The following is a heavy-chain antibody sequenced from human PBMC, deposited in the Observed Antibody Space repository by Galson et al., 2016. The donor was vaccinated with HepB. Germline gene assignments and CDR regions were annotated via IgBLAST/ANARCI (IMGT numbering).Heavy chain of an antibody. J-gene: IGHJ4*02. CDR1: GFTFSSYW. CDR2: IESDGGDT. CDR3: ARSTRGYHD. V-gene: IGHV3-74*01. Sequence: SLRLSCAASGFTFSSYWMHWVRQAPGKGLVWVSRIESDGGDTIYADPVKGRFTISRDNAKKTLYLQMNSLRAEDTAVYYCARSTRGYHDWGQGTLVTVSS. D-gene: IGHD3-22*01.